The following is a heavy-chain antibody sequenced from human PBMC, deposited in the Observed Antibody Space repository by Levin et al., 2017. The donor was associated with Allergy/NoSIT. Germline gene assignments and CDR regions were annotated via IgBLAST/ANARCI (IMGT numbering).Heavy chain of an antibody. CDR2: ISWNSGSI. D-gene: IGHD3-9*01. Sequence: GGSLRLSCAASGFTFDDYAMHWVRQAPGKGLEWVSGISWNSGSIGYADSVKGRFTISRDNAKNSLYLQMNSLRAEDTALYYCAKDRGYFDWPTKAFDIWGQGTMVTVSS. J-gene: IGHJ3*02. CDR1: GFTFDDYA. V-gene: IGHV3-9*01. CDR3: AKDRGYFDWPTKAFDI.